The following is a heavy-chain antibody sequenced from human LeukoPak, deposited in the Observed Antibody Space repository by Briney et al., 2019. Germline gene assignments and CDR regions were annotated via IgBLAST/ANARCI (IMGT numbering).Heavy chain of an antibody. Sequence: SETLSLTCAVSGGSISSGGYSWSWIRQPPGKGLEWIGYIYHSGSTYYNPSLKSRVTISVDRSKNQFSLKLSSVTAADTAVYYCARGGGSGSYLLSRYFDYWGQGTLVTVSS. CDR3: ARGGGSGSYLLSRYFDY. J-gene: IGHJ4*02. V-gene: IGHV4-30-2*01. CDR2: IYHSGST. CDR1: GGSISSGGYS. D-gene: IGHD1-26*01.